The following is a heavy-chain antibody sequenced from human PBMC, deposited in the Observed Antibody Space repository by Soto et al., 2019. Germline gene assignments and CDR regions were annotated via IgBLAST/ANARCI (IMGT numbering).Heavy chain of an antibody. CDR1: GGSFSGYY. Sequence: SETLSLTCAVYGGSFSGYYWSWIRQPPGKGLEWIGEINHSGSTNYNPSLKSRVTISVDTSKNQFSLKLGSVTAADTAVYYCARGPGGVEMARWGQGTLVTASS. J-gene: IGHJ4*02. CDR3: ARGPGGVEMAR. CDR2: INHSGST. D-gene: IGHD3-10*01. V-gene: IGHV4-34*01.